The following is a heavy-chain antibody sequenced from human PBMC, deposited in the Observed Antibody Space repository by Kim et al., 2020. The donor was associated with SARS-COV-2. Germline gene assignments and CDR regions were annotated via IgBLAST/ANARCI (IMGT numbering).Heavy chain of an antibody. CDR3: ARGYCSSTSCYGYSSSWYPGGGVGPYYYYGMDV. J-gene: IGHJ6*02. V-gene: IGHV4-34*01. CDR2: INHSGST. D-gene: IGHD2-2*01. CDR1: GGSFSGYY. Sequence: SETLSLTCAVYGGSFSGYYWSWIRQPPGKGLGWIGEINHSGSTNYNPSLKSRVTISVDTSKNQFSLKLSSVTAADTAVYYCARGYCSSTSCYGYSSSWYPGGGVGPYYYYGMDVWGQGTTVTVSS.